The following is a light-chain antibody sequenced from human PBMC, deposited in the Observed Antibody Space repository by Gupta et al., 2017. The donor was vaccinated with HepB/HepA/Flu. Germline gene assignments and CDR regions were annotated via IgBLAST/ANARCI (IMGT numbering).Light chain of an antibody. Sequence: QTVVTQEPSFSVSPGGTVTLTCGLNSDSVSNSYYPSWYQQTPGQAPRLLIYYKNGRSSGVPDRFSGSMLGNKAALTITGAQAEDESDYYCAQVRGNGIWVFGGGTKLTVL. J-gene: IGLJ3*02. CDR3: AQVRGNGIWV. V-gene: IGLV8-61*01. CDR2: YKN. CDR1: SDSVSNSYY.